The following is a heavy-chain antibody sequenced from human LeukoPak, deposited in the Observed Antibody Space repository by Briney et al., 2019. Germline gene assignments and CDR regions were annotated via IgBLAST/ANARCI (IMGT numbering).Heavy chain of an antibody. CDR2: ISGSGGST. V-gene: IGHV3-23*01. CDR1: GFTFSSYA. D-gene: IGHD1-26*01. Sequence: PGGSLRLSCAASGFTFSSYAMSWVRQAPGKGLEWVSAISGSGGSTYYADSVKGRFTISRDNSKNTLYLQMNSLRAEDTAVYYCAKFDIVGANLGQNLVAFDIWGQGTMVTVSS. J-gene: IGHJ3*02. CDR3: AKFDIVGANLGQNLVAFDI.